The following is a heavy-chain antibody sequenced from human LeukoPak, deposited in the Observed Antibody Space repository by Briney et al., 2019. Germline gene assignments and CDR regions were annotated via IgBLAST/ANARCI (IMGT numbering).Heavy chain of an antibody. CDR3: ARATHPYSSSWSTQFDY. D-gene: IGHD6-13*01. Sequence: ASVKVSCKASGGTFSSYAISWVRQAPGQGLEWMGGIIPIFGTANYAQKFQGRVTITADESTSTAYMELSSLRSEDTAVYYCARATHPYSSSWSTQFDYWGQGTLVTVSS. CDR2: IIPIFGTA. CDR1: GGTFSSYA. V-gene: IGHV1-69*13. J-gene: IGHJ4*02.